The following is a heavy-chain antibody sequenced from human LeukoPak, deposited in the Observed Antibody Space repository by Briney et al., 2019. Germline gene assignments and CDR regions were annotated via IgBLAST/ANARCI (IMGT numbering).Heavy chain of an antibody. J-gene: IGHJ5*02. D-gene: IGHD3-10*01. Sequence: GASVKVSCKASGYTFTSYGISWVRQAPGQGLEWMGWISAYNGNTNYAQKLQGRVTMTTVTSTSTAYMELRSLRSDDTAVYYCARVPLLWFGEFPFDPWGQGTLVTVSS. CDR2: ISAYNGNT. CDR3: ARVPLLWFGEFPFDP. CDR1: GYTFTSYG. V-gene: IGHV1-18*01.